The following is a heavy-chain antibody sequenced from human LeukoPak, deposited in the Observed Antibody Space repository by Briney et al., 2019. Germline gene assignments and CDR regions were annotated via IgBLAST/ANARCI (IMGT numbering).Heavy chain of an antibody. CDR1: GYTFTDYY. Sequence: GATVKISCKASGYTFTDYYMHWVQQAPGKGLEWMGRVDPEDGETIYAEKFQGRVTITADTSTDTAYMELSSLRSEDTAVYYCATVIVRSGSDFWSGGDYWGQGTLVTVSS. CDR3: ATVIVRSGSDFWSGGDY. J-gene: IGHJ4*02. CDR2: VDPEDGET. V-gene: IGHV1-69-2*01. D-gene: IGHD3-3*01.